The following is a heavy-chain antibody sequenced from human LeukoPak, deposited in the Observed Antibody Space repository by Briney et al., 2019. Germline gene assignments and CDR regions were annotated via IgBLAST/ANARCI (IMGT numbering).Heavy chain of an antibody. V-gene: IGHV3-33*01. D-gene: IGHD4-11*01. CDR2: IWYDGSNK. Sequence: PGRSQRLSCAASGFTFSSYGMHWVRQAPGKGLEWVAVIWYDGSNKYYADSVKGRFTISRDNSKNTLYLQMNSLRAEDTAVYYCARDHDYSNYQHYFDYWGQGTLVTVSS. CDR1: GFTFSSYG. J-gene: IGHJ4*02. CDR3: ARDHDYSNYQHYFDY.